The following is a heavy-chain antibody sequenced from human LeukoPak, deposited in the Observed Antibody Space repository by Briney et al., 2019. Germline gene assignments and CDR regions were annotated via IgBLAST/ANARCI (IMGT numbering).Heavy chain of an antibody. D-gene: IGHD5-18*01. J-gene: IGHJ4*02. CDR2: IGGSGVNA. Sequence: QSGGSLRLSCAASGFTFSNYAMTWVRQAPGKGLEWVSVIGGSGVNAYYADSVKGRFTISRDNSKNTVYLQMNSLRAEDTALYFCAKDSTWIQLWFDYWGQGTLVTVSS. V-gene: IGHV3-23*01. CDR1: GFTFSNYA. CDR3: AKDSTWIQLWFDY.